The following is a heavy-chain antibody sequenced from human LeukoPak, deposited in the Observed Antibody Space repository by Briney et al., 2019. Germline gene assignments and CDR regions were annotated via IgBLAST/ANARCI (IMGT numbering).Heavy chain of an antibody. D-gene: IGHD1-7*01. CDR2: INPNGGDT. CDR1: GYTFISYF. V-gene: IGHV1-46*01. Sequence: ASVKVSCKASGYTFISYFIHWVRQAPGQGLEWMGMINPNGGDTSYSQNFQGRVTMTTDTSTSRVYMELSSLRSEDTALYYCARVLNWSYDYWGQGTLVTVSS. CDR3: ARVLNWSYDY. J-gene: IGHJ4*02.